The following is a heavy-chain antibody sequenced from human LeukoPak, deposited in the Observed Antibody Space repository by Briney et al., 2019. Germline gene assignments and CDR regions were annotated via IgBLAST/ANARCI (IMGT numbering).Heavy chain of an antibody. J-gene: IGHJ5*02. Sequence: SETLSLTCTVSGGSISGYYWSWIRQPPGKGLEWIGEINHSGSTNYNPSLKSRVTISVDTSTNQFSLKLSSVTAADTAVYYCARGRLVVVTANWFDPWGQGTLVTVSS. V-gene: IGHV4-34*01. D-gene: IGHD3-22*01. CDR2: INHSGST. CDR3: ARGRLVVVTANWFDP. CDR1: GGSISGYY.